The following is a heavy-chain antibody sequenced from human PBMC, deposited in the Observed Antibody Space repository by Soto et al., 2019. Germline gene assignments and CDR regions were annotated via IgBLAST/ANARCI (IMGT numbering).Heavy chain of an antibody. V-gene: IGHV3-9*01. CDR2: ISWNSGSI. Sequence: GGSLRLSCAASGFTFDDYAMHWVRQAPGKGLEWVSGISWNSGSIGYADSVKGRFTISRDNAKNSLYLQMNSLRAEDTALYYCAKDISEVATSRIDYWGQGTLVTVSS. J-gene: IGHJ4*02. D-gene: IGHD5-12*01. CDR3: AKDISEVATSRIDY. CDR1: GFTFDDYA.